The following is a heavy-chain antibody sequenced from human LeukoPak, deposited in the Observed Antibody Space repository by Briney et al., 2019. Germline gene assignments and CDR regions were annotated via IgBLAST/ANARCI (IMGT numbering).Heavy chain of an antibody. CDR2: INHSGST. Sequence: NSSETLSLTCAVYGGSFSGYYWSWIRQPPGKGLEWIGEINHSGSTNYNPSLKSRVTISVDTSKNQFSLKLSSVTASDTAVYYCARAYSSGLHNRHFQHWGQGTLVTVSS. CDR1: GGSFSGYY. V-gene: IGHV4-34*01. J-gene: IGHJ1*01. D-gene: IGHD6-19*01. CDR3: ARAYSSGLHNRHFQH.